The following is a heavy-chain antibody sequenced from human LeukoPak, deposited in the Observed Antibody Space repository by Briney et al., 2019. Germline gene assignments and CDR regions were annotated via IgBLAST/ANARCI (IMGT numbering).Heavy chain of an antibody. CDR2: INPNSGGT. CDR1: GYTFTGYY. Sequence: ASVKVSCKASGYTFTGYYMHWVRQAPGQGLEWMGWINPNSGGTNYAQKFQGRVTMTRDTSISTAYMELSRLRSDDTAVYYCARDGGLGGYCSGGSGYDYGGQGTLVPVSS. D-gene: IGHD2-15*01. V-gene: IGHV1-2*02. J-gene: IGHJ4*02. CDR3: ARDGGLGGYCSGGSGYDY.